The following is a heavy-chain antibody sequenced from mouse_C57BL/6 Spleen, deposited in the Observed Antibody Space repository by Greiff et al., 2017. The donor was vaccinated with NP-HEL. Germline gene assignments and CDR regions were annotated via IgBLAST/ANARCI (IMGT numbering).Heavy chain of an antibody. Sequence: QVQLQQSGAELVMPGASVKLSCKASGYTFTSYWMHWVKQRPGQGLEWIGEIDPSDSYTNYNQKFKGKSTLTVDKSSSTAYMQLSSLTSEDSAVYYCARWDTPLAYWGQGTLVTVSA. CDR1: GYTFTSYW. J-gene: IGHJ3*01. CDR3: ARWDTPLAY. D-gene: IGHD4-1*01. CDR2: IDPSDSYT. V-gene: IGHV1-69*01.